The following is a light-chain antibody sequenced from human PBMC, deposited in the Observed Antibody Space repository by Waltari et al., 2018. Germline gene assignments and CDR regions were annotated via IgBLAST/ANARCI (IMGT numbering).Light chain of an antibody. V-gene: IGLV1-44*01. CDR3: ATWDDRQSGVV. J-gene: IGLJ2*01. CDR2: RDN. Sequence: QTILTQPHSASGTPGQRVTVSCSGDNSNIGKNTVNLYQQLPGTAPKLLIYRDNQRPSGVPDRFSGSRSGTSASLAISGLRPDDEASYYCATWDDRQSGVVFGGGTTLTVL. CDR1: NSNIGKNT.